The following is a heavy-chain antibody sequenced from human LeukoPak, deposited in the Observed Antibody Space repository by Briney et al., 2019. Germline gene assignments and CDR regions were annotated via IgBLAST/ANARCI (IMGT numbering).Heavy chain of an antibody. CDR3: ASEGASGGYTFDY. D-gene: IGHD2-15*01. J-gene: IGHJ4*02. CDR1: GFTFSTSW. V-gene: IGHV3-7*01. Sequence: PGGSLRLSCGASGFTFSTSWMSWVRQAPGKGLEWVANIKQDESEKYYVDSVKGRFTISRDNAKNSMYLQMNSLRAEDTAVYYCASEGASGGYTFDYWGQGTLVTVSS. CDR2: IKQDESEK.